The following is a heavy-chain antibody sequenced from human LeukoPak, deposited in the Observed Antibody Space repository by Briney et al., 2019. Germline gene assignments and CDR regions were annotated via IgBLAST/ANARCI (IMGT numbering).Heavy chain of an antibody. CDR1: GGSISSHY. D-gene: IGHD2-15*01. V-gene: IGHV4-4*07. J-gene: IGHJ6*03. Sequence: PSETLSLTCTVSGGSISSHYWSWIRQPAGKGLEWIGRIYTSGSTNYNPSLKSRVTMSVDTSKNQFSLKLSSVTAADTAVYYCARAKLLHYYYYYMDVWGKGTTVTVSS. CDR3: ARAKLLHYYYYYMDV. CDR2: IYTSGST.